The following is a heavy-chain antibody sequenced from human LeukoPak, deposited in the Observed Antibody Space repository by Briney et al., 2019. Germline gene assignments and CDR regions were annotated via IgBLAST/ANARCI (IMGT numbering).Heavy chain of an antibody. CDR3: VHPLCSGGSCYSGYYYYYMDV. Sequence: SETLSLTCTVSGGSISSSSYYWGWIRQPPGKGLEWIGSIYYSGSTYYNPSLKSQVTISVDTSKNQFSLKLRSVTAADTAVYHCVHPLCSGGSCYSGYYYYYMDVWGKETTDSVSS. V-gene: IGHV4-39*07. D-gene: IGHD2-15*01. CDR1: GGSISSSSYY. J-gene: IGHJ6*03. CDR2: IYYSGST.